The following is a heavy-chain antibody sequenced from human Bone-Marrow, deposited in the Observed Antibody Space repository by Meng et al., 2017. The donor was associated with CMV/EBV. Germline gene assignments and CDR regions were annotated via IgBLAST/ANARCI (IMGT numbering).Heavy chain of an antibody. CDR3: ARDFGSSWYPNWFDP. J-gene: IGHJ5*02. D-gene: IGHD6-13*01. CDR1: VNFHDSIC. V-gene: IGHV4-4*07. CDR2: ISASWDT. Sequence: LTVTAPRQVYPSRSLFLPCTFSVNFHDSICWGCHPQPAGNGLEWIGRISASWDTRNNPSLKSLVTMSVDTSKTQFSLKLSSVTAADTAVYYCARDFGSSWYPNWFDPWGQGTLVTVSS.